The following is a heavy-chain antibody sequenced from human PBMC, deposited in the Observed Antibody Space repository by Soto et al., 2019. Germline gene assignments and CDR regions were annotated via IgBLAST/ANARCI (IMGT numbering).Heavy chain of an antibody. CDR2: IHYSGTT. CDR3: AAGEASSRNLAPYYLDF. J-gene: IGHJ4*02. V-gene: IGHV4-59*01. CDR1: YF. Sequence: YFWTWIRQPPGKGLEWIGYIHYSGTTSFFPSYNPSLRSRVTISEDTSKNQFSLKLLSVTTADTAVYFCAAGEASSRNLAPYYLDFWGQGTLVTVSS. D-gene: IGHD6-13*01.